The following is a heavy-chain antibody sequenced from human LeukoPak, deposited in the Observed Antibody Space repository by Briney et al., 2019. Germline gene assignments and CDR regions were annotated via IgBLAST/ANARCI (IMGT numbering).Heavy chain of an antibody. CDR1: GGTFSSYA. D-gene: IGHD3-22*01. Sequence: ASVKVSCKASGGTFSSYAISWVRQAPGQGLEWMGWISVDNYNRNTKYAQKLQGRVTMTTDTSTSTAYMELRSLRSDDTAVYYCARGYYDSSGHFYYYAMDVWGQGTTVTVSS. V-gene: IGHV1-18*01. J-gene: IGHJ6*02. CDR3: ARGYYDSSGHFYYYAMDV. CDR2: ISVDNYNRNT.